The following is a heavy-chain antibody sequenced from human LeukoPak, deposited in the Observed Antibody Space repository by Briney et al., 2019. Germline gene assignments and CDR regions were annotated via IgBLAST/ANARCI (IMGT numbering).Heavy chain of an antibody. V-gene: IGHV1-46*01. CDR3: AREEFDLSGVATTPPLDY. J-gene: IGHJ4*02. CDR1: GYTFTSYY. D-gene: IGHD2-15*01. Sequence: ASVKVSCKAYGYTFTSYYMNWMRQAPGQGLEWMGIINPSGGSTYYAQKFQGRVTMTRDTSTSTVYMELSSLTSEDTAVYFCAREEFDLSGVATTPPLDYWGQGTLVTVSS. CDR2: INPSGGST.